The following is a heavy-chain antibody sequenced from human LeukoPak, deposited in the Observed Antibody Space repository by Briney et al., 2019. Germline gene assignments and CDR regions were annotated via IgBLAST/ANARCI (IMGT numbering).Heavy chain of an antibody. D-gene: IGHD2-15*01. CDR1: GGSISSHY. Sequence: PSETLSLTCTVSGGSISSHYWSWIRQPPGKGLEWIGYIYYSGSTNYNPSLKSRVTISVDTSKNQFSLKLSSVTAADTAVYYCARVGCSGGSCYSVGGWFDPWGQGTLVTVSS. CDR2: IYYSGST. J-gene: IGHJ5*02. CDR3: ARVGCSGGSCYSVGGWFDP. V-gene: IGHV4-59*11.